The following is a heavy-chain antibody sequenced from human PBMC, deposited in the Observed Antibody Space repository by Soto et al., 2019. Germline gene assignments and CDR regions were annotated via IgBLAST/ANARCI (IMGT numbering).Heavy chain of an antibody. V-gene: IGHV3-30*18. CDR2: ISYEGSNR. D-gene: IGHD6-19*01. CDR1: GFTFSSYG. CDR3: AKGMGIAVAGTVRNYYYYGMDV. J-gene: IGHJ6*02. Sequence: SPRLSCSASGFTFSSYGKHCARQAPGKGLERVAVISYEGSNRYCADSVKGGFTICRDNCRNTLYVQMNSRRAEYTAVYYCAKGMGIAVAGTVRNYYYYGMDVWGQGTTVSVSS.